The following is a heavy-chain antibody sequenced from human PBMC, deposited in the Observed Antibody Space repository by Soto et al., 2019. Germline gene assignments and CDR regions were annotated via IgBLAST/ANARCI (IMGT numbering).Heavy chain of an antibody. CDR3: ARVDVVPAAIGGIGMDV. CDR2: MNPNSGNT. D-gene: IGHD2-2*01. CDR1: GYTFTSYD. V-gene: IGHV1-8*01. J-gene: IGHJ6*04. Sequence: ASVKVSCKASGYTFTSYDINWVRQATGQGLEWMGWMNPNSGNTGYAQKFQGRVTMTRNTSISTAYMELSSLRSEDTAVYYCARVDVVPAAIGGIGMDVWGKGTTVTVSS.